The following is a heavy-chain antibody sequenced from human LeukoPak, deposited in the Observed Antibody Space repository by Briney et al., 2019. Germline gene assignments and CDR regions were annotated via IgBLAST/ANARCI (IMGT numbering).Heavy chain of an antibody. J-gene: IGHJ4*02. V-gene: IGHV3-30*02. D-gene: IGHD2-15*01. CDR2: IRNDGSNK. CDR3: ARSCSGGSCYSDY. CDR1: GFTFSSYG. Sequence: PAGGSLRLSCAASGFTFSSYGMHWVRQAPGKGLEWVTFIRNDGSNKNYADSVKGRFTISRDNSKNTLYLQMNSLRAEDTAVYYCARSCSGGSCYSDYWGQGTLVTVSS.